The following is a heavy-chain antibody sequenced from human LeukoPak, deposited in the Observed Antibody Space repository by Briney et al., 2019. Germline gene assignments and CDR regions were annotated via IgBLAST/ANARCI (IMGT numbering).Heavy chain of an antibody. CDR1: GFTFSSYA. J-gene: IGHJ4*02. D-gene: IGHD6-19*01. V-gene: IGHV3-23*01. CDR2: ISGSGGST. CDR3: AKDKWLVPYYFDY. Sequence: PGGSLRLSCAASGFTFSSYAMSWVRQAPGKGLEWVSAISGSGGSTYYADSVKGRFAISRDNSKNTLYLQMNSLRAEDTAVYYCAKDKWLVPYYFDYWGQGTLVTVSS.